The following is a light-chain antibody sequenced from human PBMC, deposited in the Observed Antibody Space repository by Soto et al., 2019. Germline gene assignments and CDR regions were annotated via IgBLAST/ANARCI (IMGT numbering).Light chain of an antibody. V-gene: IGLV1-51*01. CDR2: DNN. Sequence: QSVLTQPPSVSAAPGQEVTISCSGSSPNVGHNSVSWYQHLPRTAPKLLIYDNNKRPSGIPARFSGSKSGTSATLGITGLQTGDEADYYCGAWDDRLTVYVFGSGTKVTVL. CDR3: GAWDDRLTVYV. CDR1: SPNVGHNS. J-gene: IGLJ1*01.